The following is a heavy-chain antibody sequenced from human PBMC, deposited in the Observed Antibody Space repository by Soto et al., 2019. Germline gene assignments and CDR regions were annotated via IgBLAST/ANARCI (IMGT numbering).Heavy chain of an antibody. D-gene: IGHD3-22*01. CDR3: AKPPGYYYFGPQYFDS. J-gene: IGHJ4*02. Sequence: PGGSLRLSCAASGFTFSSYAMSWVRQAPGKGLEWVSAISGSGGSTYYADSVKGRFTISRDNSKNTLYLQMNSLRAEDTAVYYCAKPPGYYYFGPQYFDSWGQGTLVTVSS. CDR1: GFTFSSYA. CDR2: ISGSGGST. V-gene: IGHV3-23*01.